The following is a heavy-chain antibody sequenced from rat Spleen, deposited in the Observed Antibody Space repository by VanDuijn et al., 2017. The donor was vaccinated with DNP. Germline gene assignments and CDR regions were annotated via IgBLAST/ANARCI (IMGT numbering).Heavy chain of an antibody. CDR3: ARGSGTYYWYFDF. V-gene: IGHV5-31*01. J-gene: IGHJ1*01. CDR1: GFTFNNYY. Sequence: EVQLVESGGDLVQPGGSLKLSCIASGFTFNNYYMTWIRQVPGTGLEWVASISNGGGSTYYPDSVKGRFTISRDNAKNTLQLQMNNLRSEDTATYYCARGSGTYYWYFDFWGPGTMVTVSS. D-gene: IGHD5-1*01. CDR2: ISNGGGST.